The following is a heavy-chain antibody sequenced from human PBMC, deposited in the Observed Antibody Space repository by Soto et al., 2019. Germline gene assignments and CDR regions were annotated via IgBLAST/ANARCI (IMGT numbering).Heavy chain of an antibody. D-gene: IGHD5-18*01. CDR3: ARAALVNSYGLPYFEY. CDR2: ISYDGSTK. V-gene: IGHV3-30-3*01. CDR1: GFTFSSYP. J-gene: IGHJ4*02. Sequence: QVQLVESGGGVVQPGRSLKLSCAASGFTFSSYPMHWVRQAPGKGLEWVAVISYDGSTKYYVDSVKGRFTISRDNSKNTLDLQMTSLRAEDTAVYYCARAALVNSYGLPYFEYWGQGTLVTVSS.